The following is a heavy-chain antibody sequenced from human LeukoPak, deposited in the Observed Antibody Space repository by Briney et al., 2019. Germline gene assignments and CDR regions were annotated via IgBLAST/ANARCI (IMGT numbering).Heavy chain of an antibody. J-gene: IGHJ5*02. V-gene: IGHV4-39*01. Sequence: SETLSPTCTVSGGSVSSSSYYWGWIRQPPGKGLEWIGSIDYSGTTYYNPSLKSRVHISVDTSKNQYSLKLTSVTATDTAVYYCASLRKTTTGTEWFDPWGQGTVVRVFS. CDR1: GGSVSSSSYY. CDR3: ASLRKTTTGTEWFDP. CDR2: IDYSGTT. D-gene: IGHD1-1*01.